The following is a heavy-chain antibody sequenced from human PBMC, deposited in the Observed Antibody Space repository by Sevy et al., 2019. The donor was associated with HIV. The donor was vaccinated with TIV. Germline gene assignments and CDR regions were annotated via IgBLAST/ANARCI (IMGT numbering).Heavy chain of an antibody. Sequence: GGSLRLSCAASGFTFTDAWVGWVRQVPGKGLEWVGRIRSNTDGGTTEYAAPLKGRVTISRDDSKNTLYLQVNILKAADTAVYYCTTDREYSDYNGGFDHWGRGTLVTVSS. CDR3: TTDREYSDYNGGFDH. V-gene: IGHV3-15*01. CDR1: GFTFTDAW. CDR2: IRSNTDGGTT. J-gene: IGHJ4*02. D-gene: IGHD4-17*01.